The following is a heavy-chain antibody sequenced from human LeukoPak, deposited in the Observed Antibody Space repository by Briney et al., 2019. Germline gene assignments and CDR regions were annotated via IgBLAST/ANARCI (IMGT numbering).Heavy chain of an antibody. Sequence: GGSLRLSCAASGFTLSSFAMNWVRQAPGKGLEWVAVISYDGSNKYYADSVKGRFTISRDNSKNTLYLQMNSLRAEDTAVYYCAKDFNAAAGTEGAFDIWGQGTMVTVSS. J-gene: IGHJ3*02. CDR3: AKDFNAAAGTEGAFDI. CDR1: GFTLSSFA. D-gene: IGHD6-13*01. CDR2: ISYDGSNK. V-gene: IGHV3-30*18.